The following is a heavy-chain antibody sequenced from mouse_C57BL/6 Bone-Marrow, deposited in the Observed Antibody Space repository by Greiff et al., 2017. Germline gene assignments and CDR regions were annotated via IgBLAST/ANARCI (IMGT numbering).Heavy chain of an antibody. V-gene: IGHV1-81*01. Sequence: QVQLKESGAELARPGASVKLSCKASGYTFTSYGISWVKQRTGQGLEWIGEIYPRSGNTYYNEKFKGKATLTADKSSSTAYMELRSLTSEDSAVYFCARPHYGSVCAYWGQGTLVTVSA. CDR3: ARPHYGSVCAY. CDR1: GYTFTSYG. D-gene: IGHD1-1*01. CDR2: IYPRSGNT. J-gene: IGHJ3*01.